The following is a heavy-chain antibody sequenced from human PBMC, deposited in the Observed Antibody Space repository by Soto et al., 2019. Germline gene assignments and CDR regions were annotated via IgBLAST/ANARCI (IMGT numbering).Heavy chain of an antibody. D-gene: IGHD2-2*01. V-gene: IGHV3-7*01. CDR1: GFTFSSYW. CDR2: IKQDGSEK. Sequence: GGSLRLSCAASGFTFSSYWMSWVRQAPGKGLEWVANIKQDGSEKYYVDSVKGRFTISRDNAKNSLYLQMNSLRAEDTAVYYCARDLGGFYCSSTSCSVLDVWAKGPRSPSP. J-gene: IGHJ6*02. CDR3: ARDLGGFYCSSTSCSVLDV.